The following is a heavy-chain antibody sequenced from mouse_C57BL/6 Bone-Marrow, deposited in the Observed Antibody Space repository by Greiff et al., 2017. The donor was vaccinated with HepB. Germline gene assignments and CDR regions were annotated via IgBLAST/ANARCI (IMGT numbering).Heavy chain of an antibody. V-gene: IGHV1-81*01. CDR3: ARLSSYAMDY. Sequence: QVQLQQSGAELARPGASVKLSCKASGYTFTSYGISWVKQRTGQGLEWIGEIYPRSGNTYYNEKFKGKATLTADKSSSTAYMELRSLTSDDSAVYFCARLSSYAMDYWGQGTSVTVSS. CDR2: IYPRSGNT. J-gene: IGHJ4*01. CDR1: GYTFTSYG. D-gene: IGHD1-1*01.